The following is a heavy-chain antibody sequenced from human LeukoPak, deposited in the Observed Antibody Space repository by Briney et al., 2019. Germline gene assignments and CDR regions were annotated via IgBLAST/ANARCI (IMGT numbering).Heavy chain of an antibody. CDR3: ARGATVTYYYYYGMDV. CDR1: GFTFSSSS. D-gene: IGHD4-17*01. Sequence: LRLSCAVSGFTFSSSSMNWVRQPPGKGLEWIGYIYYSGSTYYNPSLKSRVTISVDTSKNQFSLKLSSVTAADTAVYYCARGATVTYYYYYGMDVWGQGTTVTVSS. J-gene: IGHJ6*02. CDR2: IYYSGST. V-gene: IGHV4-30-4*08.